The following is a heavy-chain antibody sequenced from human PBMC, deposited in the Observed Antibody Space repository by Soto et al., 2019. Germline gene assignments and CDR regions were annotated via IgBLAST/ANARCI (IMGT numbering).Heavy chain of an antibody. D-gene: IGHD3-10*01. CDR1: GGTFSSHV. J-gene: IGHJ4*02. V-gene: IGHV1-69*06. Sequence: QVQLVQSGAEVKKPGSSVKVSCKASGGTFSSHVINWVRQAPGQGLEWMGGIVPIFGTSNYAQKFQARVTITADKSTSTAYMEISRLTFEDTALYYCARVRGDGYNSGSVYWGQGTLVTVSS. CDR3: ARVRGDGYNSGSVY. CDR2: IVPIFGTS.